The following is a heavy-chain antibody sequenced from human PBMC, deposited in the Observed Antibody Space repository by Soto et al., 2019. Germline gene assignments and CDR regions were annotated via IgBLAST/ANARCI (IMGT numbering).Heavy chain of an antibody. CDR2: INHSGST. V-gene: IGHV4-34*01. Sequence: QVQLQQWGAGLLKPSETLSLTCAVYGGSFSGYYWSWIRQPPGKGLEWIGEINHSGSTNYNPSLNSRVTISVDTSKNQFSLKLSSVTAADTAVYYCATLGGYGMDVWGQGTTVTVSS. CDR1: GGSFSGYY. D-gene: IGHD3-16*01. CDR3: ATLGGYGMDV. J-gene: IGHJ6*02.